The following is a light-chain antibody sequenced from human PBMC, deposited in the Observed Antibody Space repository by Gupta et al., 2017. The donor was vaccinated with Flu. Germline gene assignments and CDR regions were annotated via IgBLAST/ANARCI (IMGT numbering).Light chain of an antibody. Sequence: DIVLTQSPATLSVSPGERATLSCRASQTVIHNLAWYQQKPGQAPRLLFSGASTRAAGVPARFTARGSGTEFTLTISSLQSEDFAVYYCQQHNNWPPVTFGQGTKLGIK. CDR2: GAS. V-gene: IGKV3-15*01. J-gene: IGKJ2*01. CDR1: QTVIHN. CDR3: QQHNNWPPVT.